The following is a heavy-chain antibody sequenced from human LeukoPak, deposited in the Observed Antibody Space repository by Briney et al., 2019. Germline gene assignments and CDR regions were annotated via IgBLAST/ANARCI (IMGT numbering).Heavy chain of an antibody. D-gene: IGHD6-13*01. CDR1: GGSISSYY. J-gene: IGHJ4*02. Sequence: SETLSLTCTVSGGSISSYYWNWIRQPPGKGLEWIGYIYYSGATNYNPSLKSRVTISVDTPKNQFSLKLSSVTAADTAVYYCARGVYIAAAQYGFWGQGTLVTVSS. CDR3: ARGVYIAAAQYGF. V-gene: IGHV4-59*01. CDR2: IYYSGAT.